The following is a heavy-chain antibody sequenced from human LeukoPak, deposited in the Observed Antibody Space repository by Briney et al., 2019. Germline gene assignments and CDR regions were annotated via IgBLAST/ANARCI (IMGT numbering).Heavy chain of an antibody. V-gene: IGHV1-46*01. CDR3: ARDGLSGYDTNNWFDP. D-gene: IGHD5-12*01. Sequence: SVKLSCTASGYTFTSYYMDWVRHAPGQGLEWMGIITPSGGSTSYAQKFQGRVTMTRDTSTSTVYMELRSLRSEDTAVYYCARDGLSGYDTNNWFDPGGQGTLVTVSS. CDR2: ITPSGGST. J-gene: IGHJ5*02. CDR1: GYTFTSYY.